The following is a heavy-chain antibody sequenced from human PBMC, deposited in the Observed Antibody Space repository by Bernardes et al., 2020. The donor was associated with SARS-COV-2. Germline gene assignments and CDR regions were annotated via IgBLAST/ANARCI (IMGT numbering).Heavy chain of an antibody. CDR3: AKDLITGGSYGDAFDI. D-gene: IGHD1-26*01. CDR2: ISGSGDST. V-gene: IGHV3-23*01. Sequence: LRLSCSASGFTFSSYAMSWVRQAPGKGLEWVSAISGSGDSTYYADSVKGRFTISRDNSKNTLYLQMNSLRAEDTAVYYCAKDLITGGSYGDAFDIWGQGTMVTVSS. CDR1: GFTFSSYA. J-gene: IGHJ3*02.